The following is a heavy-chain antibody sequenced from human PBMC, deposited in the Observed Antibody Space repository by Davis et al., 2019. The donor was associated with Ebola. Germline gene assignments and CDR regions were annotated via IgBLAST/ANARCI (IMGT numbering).Heavy chain of an antibody. Sequence: GESLKISCKGSGYSFTSYWIGWVRQMPGKGLEWMGIIHPGDSDTRYSPSFQGQVTISADKSISTAYLQWSSLKASDTAMYYCARTGSSSSNGDWFDPWGQGTLVTVSS. V-gene: IGHV5-51*01. CDR2: IHPGDSDT. CDR1: GYSFTSYW. D-gene: IGHD6-6*01. J-gene: IGHJ5*02. CDR3: ARTGSSSSNGDWFDP.